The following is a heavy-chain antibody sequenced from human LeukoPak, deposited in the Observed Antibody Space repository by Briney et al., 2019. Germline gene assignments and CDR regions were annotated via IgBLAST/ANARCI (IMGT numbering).Heavy chain of an antibody. CDR3: ARVEMATIFNRAFDY. Sequence: ASVKVSCKASGYTFTGYYMHWVRQAPGQGLEWMGWMNPNSGNTGYAQKFQGRVTMTRNTSISTAYMELSSLRSEDTAVYYCARVEMATIFNRAFDYWGQGTLVTVSS. V-gene: IGHV1-8*02. CDR2: MNPNSGNT. CDR1: GYTFTGYY. D-gene: IGHD5-24*01. J-gene: IGHJ4*02.